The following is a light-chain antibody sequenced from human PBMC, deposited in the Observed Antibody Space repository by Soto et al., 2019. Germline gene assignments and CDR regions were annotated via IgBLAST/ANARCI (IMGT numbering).Light chain of an antibody. CDR1: SSNIGAGYD. CDR3: CSYAGSSTYV. Sequence: QSVLTQPPSVSGAPGQRVTISCTGSSSNIGAGYDVHWYQQLPGTAPKVLIYGNNNRPSGVPDRFSGSKSGTSASLAITGLQAEDEADYYCCSYAGSSTYVFGTGTKVTVL. CDR2: GNN. V-gene: IGLV1-40*01. J-gene: IGLJ1*01.